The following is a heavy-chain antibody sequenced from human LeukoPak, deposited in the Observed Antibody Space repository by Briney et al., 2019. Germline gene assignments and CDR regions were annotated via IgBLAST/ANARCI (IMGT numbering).Heavy chain of an antibody. D-gene: IGHD3-16*01. CDR1: GFTFSTYA. J-gene: IGHJ4*02. CDR3: ITWSSQFDY. CDR2: IQSKTDGGTT. Sequence: GGSLRLSCAASGFTFSTYAMTWVRQAPGKGLECVGFIQSKTDGGTTDSATPVKGRFTVSRDDSKNTLYLQMNSLKTEDTAVYYCITWSSQFDYWGQGTLVTVSS. V-gene: IGHV3-15*01.